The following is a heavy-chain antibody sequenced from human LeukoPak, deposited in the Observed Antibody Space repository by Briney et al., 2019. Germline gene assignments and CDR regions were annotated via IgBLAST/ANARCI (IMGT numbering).Heavy chain of an antibody. D-gene: IGHD1-26*01. J-gene: IGHJ4*02. V-gene: IGHV3-64D*06. CDR3: VRDKSGTYSFDY. CDR2: IHHNGDIT. Sequence: GGSLRLSCSASGFTLTWHVMHWVRQAPGKALEYVSFIHHNGDITSYADSVRGRFTVSRDNSKNTLFPELSSLRTDDTAVYYCVRDKSGTYSFDYWGQGTLVTVSS. CDR1: GFTLTWHV.